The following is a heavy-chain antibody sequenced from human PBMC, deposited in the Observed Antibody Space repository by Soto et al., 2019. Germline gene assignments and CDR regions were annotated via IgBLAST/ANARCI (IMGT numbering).Heavy chain of an antibody. CDR2: IYYSGST. J-gene: IGHJ6*02. D-gene: IGHD1-26*01. V-gene: IGHV4-59*01. Sequence: KTSETLSLTCTVSGGSISSYYWSWIRQPPGKGLEWIGYIYYSGSTNYNPSLKSRVTISVDTSKNQFSLKLSSVTAADTAVYYCARSLGSYLYYYYGMDVWGQGTTVTVSS. CDR1: GGSISSYY. CDR3: ARSLGSYLYYYYGMDV.